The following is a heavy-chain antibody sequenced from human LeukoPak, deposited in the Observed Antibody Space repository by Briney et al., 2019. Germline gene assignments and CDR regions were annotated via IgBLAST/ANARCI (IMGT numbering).Heavy chain of an antibody. Sequence: GGSLRLSCAASGFTFDDYTMHWVRQAPGKGLEWVSLISWDGGSTYYADSVKGRFTISRDNSKNSLYLQMNSLRTEDTALYYCAGGYGDYGRLVTWGQGTLVAVSS. J-gene: IGHJ4*02. V-gene: IGHV3-43*01. CDR2: ISWDGGST. D-gene: IGHD4-17*01. CDR1: GFTFDDYT. CDR3: AGGYGDYGRLVT.